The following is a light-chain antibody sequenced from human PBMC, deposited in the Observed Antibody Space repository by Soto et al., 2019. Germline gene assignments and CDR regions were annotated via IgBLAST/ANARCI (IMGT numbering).Light chain of an antibody. CDR2: GAS. V-gene: IGKV3-20*01. J-gene: IGKJ2*01. Sequence: EIVLTQSPGTLSLSPGERATLSCRVSQSVSSSYLAWYQQKPGQAPRLLIYGASSRATGIPDRFSGSGSGTDFTLIISRLEPEDFAVYYCQQYGSSPLYIFGQGTKLEIK. CDR3: QQYGSSPLYI. CDR1: QSVSSSY.